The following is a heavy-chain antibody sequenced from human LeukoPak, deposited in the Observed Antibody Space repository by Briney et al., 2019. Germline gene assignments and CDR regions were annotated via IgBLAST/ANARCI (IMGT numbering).Heavy chain of an antibody. D-gene: IGHD4-17*01. CDR2: ISYDGSNK. CDR3: AKDLKTVTSYFDY. J-gene: IGHJ4*02. Sequence: GRSLRLSCAASGFTFSSYAMHWVRQAPGKGLEWVAVISYDGSNKYYADSVKGRFTISRDNSKNTLYLQMNSLRAEDTAVYYCAKDLKTVTSYFDYWGQGTLVTVSS. CDR1: GFTFSSYA. V-gene: IGHV3-30-3*01.